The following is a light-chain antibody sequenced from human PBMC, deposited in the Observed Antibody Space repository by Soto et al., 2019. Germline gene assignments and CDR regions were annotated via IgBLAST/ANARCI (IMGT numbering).Light chain of an antibody. CDR2: GAS. J-gene: IGKJ1*01. V-gene: IGKV3-15*01. CDR1: QSVSSN. Sequence: EIVLTQSPATLCVSPGERATLSCRASQSVSSNLAWYQQKPGQAPRLLIYGASTRATGVPARFSGSASGTEFTLTIRSLQSEDFAVYYCQHYNNWPPWKCGQGTKGAIK. CDR3: QHYNNWPPWK.